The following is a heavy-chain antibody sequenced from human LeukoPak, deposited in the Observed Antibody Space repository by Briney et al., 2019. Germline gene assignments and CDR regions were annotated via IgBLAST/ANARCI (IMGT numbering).Heavy chain of an antibody. D-gene: IGHD6-19*01. V-gene: IGHV3-48*03. Sequence: GGSLRLSCAASGFTFSSYEMNWVRQAPGKGLEWVSYISSSGSTIYHADSVKGRFTISRDNAKNSLYLQMNSLRAEDTAVYYCAREPPQYSSGWFSFDYWGQGTLVTVSS. CDR1: GFTFSSYE. CDR3: AREPPQYSSGWFSFDY. J-gene: IGHJ4*02. CDR2: ISSSGSTI.